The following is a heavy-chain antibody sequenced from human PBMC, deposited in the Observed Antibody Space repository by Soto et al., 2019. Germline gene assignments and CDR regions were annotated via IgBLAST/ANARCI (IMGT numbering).Heavy chain of an antibody. J-gene: IGHJ4*02. D-gene: IGHD6-19*01. CDR3: ARDGVSVAVTMVY. CDR2: IIPIFGTA. V-gene: IGHV1-69*06. CDR1: GGTFSSYA. Sequence: SVKVSCKASGGTFSSYAISWVRQAPGQGLEWMGGIIPIFGTANYAQKFQGRVTITADKSTSTAYMELSSLRSEDTAVYYCARDGVSVAVTMVYWGQGTLVTVSS.